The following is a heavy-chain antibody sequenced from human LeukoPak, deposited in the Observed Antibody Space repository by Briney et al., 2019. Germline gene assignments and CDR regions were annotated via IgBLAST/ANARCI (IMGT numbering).Heavy chain of an antibody. CDR2: ISAYNGNT. D-gene: IGHD3-22*01. J-gene: IGHJ4*02. CDR3: ARVDLTYYYDSSGYDFDY. CDR1: GYTFTNYG. Sequence: EASVKVSCKASGYTFTNYGISWVRQAPGQGLEWMGWISAYNGNTNYAQKLQGRVTMTTDTSTSTAYMELRSLRSDDTAVYYCARVDLTYYYDSSGYDFDYWGQGTLVTVSS. V-gene: IGHV1-18*01.